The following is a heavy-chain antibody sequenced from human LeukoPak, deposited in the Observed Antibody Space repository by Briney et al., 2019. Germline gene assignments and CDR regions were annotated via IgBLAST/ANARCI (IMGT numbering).Heavy chain of an antibody. D-gene: IGHD3-10*01. CDR2: INHSGST. CDR3: ARGRSSMVRGYYYYYMDV. V-gene: IGHV4-34*01. J-gene: IGHJ6*03. Sequence: KPSETLSLTCAVYGGSFSGFYYWGWIRQPPGQGLEWIGEINHSGSTNYNPSLKSRVAISVDTSKNQFSLKLSSVTAADTAVYYCARGRSSMVRGYYYYYMDVWGKGTTVTISS. CDR1: GGSFSGFYY.